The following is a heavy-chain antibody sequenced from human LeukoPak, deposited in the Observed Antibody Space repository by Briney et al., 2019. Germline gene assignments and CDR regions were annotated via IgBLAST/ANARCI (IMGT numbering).Heavy chain of an antibody. Sequence: GGSLRLSCATSGFTFSSYAMSWVRQTPGKGLEWVSAISDSAIATYYTDSVKGRFTISRDNSKNTLYLQMNSLRAEDTAIYYCAKVPFDSSGYYSGFDSWGQGTLVTVSS. CDR2: ISDSAIAT. D-gene: IGHD3-22*01. J-gene: IGHJ4*02. CDR1: GFTFSSYA. V-gene: IGHV3-23*01. CDR3: AKVPFDSSGYYSGFDS.